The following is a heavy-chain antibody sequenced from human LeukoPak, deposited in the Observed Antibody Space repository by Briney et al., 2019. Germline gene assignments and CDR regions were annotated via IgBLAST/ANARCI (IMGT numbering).Heavy chain of an antibody. V-gene: IGHV3-66*01. CDR2: LFSGGST. D-gene: IGHD2-8*01. Sequence: GGSLRLSCAASGFDISSKYMSWVHQAPGKGLEWVSVLFSGGSTYYADSVKGRFTLSRDNSKNTLFLQMNSLRAEDTAVYYCARDVLDAFDLWGQGTMVTVSS. J-gene: IGHJ3*01. CDR3: ARDVLDAFDL. CDR1: GFDISSKY.